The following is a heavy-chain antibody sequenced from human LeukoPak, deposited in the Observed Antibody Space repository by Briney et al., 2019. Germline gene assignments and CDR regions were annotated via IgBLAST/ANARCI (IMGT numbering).Heavy chain of an antibody. Sequence: GASVKVSCKASGYTFTRYAMNWVRQAPGQGLECMGWISAYNGNTNYAQKLQGRVTMTTDTSTSTAYMELSSLRSDDTAVYYCARTHLWLSGDAFDIWGQGTMVTVSS. V-gene: IGHV1-18*01. D-gene: IGHD5-18*01. CDR3: ARTHLWLSGDAFDI. CDR2: ISAYNGNT. CDR1: GYTFTRYA. J-gene: IGHJ3*02.